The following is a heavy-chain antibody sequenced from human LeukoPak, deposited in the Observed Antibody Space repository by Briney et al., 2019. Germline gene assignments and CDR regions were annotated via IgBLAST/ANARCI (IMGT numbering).Heavy chain of an antibody. CDR3: ARHLAVAGTGFDY. Sequence: PSETLSLTCTVSIGSISSYYWSWIRQPPGKGLEWIGHIYYRGSTNYNPSLKSRVTISVDTSKNQFSLKLSSVTATDTAVYYCARHLAVAGTGFDYWGQGILVTVSS. CDR1: IGSISSYY. D-gene: IGHD6-13*01. V-gene: IGHV4-59*08. CDR2: IYYRGST. J-gene: IGHJ4*02.